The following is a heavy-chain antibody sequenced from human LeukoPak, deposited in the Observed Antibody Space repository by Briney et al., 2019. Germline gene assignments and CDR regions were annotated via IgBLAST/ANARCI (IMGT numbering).Heavy chain of an antibody. V-gene: IGHV3-7*01. CDR1: GFTFSSHC. CDR3: ARDYGDSYHYGMDV. D-gene: IGHD4-17*01. J-gene: IGHJ6*02. CDR2: IKQDGSEK. Sequence: GGSLRLSCAASGFTFSSHCLNWVRQAPGKGLEWVANIKQDGSEKNYVDSVKGRFTISRDNAKNSLYLQMNNLRAEDTAICYCARDYGDSYHYGMDVWGQGTTVTVSS.